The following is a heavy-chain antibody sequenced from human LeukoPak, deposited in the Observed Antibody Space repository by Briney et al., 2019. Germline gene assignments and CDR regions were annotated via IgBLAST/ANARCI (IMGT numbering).Heavy chain of an antibody. CDR3: ARGRAYYDFWD. CDR1: GGSISSYY. V-gene: IGHV4-59*01. Sequence: TSETLSLTCTVSGGSISSYYWSWIRQPPGKGLEWIGYIYYSGSTNYNPSLKSRVTISVDTSKNQFSLKLSSVTAADTAVCYCARGRAYYDFWDWGQGTLVTVSS. CDR2: IYYSGST. J-gene: IGHJ4*02. D-gene: IGHD3-3*01.